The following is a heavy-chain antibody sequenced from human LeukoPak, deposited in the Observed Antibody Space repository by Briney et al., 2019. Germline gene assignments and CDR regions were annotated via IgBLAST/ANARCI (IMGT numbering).Heavy chain of an antibody. CDR1: GFTFSSYW. V-gene: IGHV3-7*01. CDR3: ARAIREWDLRYYYYYYMDV. J-gene: IGHJ6*03. D-gene: IGHD1-26*01. Sequence: GGSLRLSCAASGFTFSSYWMSWVRQAPGKGLEWVANIKQDGSEKYYVDSVKGRFTISRDNAKNSLYLQMNSLRAEDTAVYYCARAIREWDLRYYYYYYMDVWGKGTTVTVSS. CDR2: IKQDGSEK.